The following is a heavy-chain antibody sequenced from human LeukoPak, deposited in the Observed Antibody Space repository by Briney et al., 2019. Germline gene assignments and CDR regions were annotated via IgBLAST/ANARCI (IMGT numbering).Heavy chain of an antibody. CDR2: ISAYNGNT. CDR3: ARTTYYYDSSGYYRSDYYYYYMDV. Sequence: ASVKVSCKASGYTFTSYGISWVRQAPGQGLEWMGWISAYNGNTSYAQKLQGRVTMTTDTSTSTAYMELRSLRSDDTAVYYCARTTYYYDSSGYYRSDYYYYYMDVWGKGTTVTISS. J-gene: IGHJ6*03. D-gene: IGHD3-22*01. V-gene: IGHV1-18*01. CDR1: GYTFTSYG.